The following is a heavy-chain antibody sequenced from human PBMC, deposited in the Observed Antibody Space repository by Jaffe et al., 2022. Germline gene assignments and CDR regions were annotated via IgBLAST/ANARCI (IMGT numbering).Heavy chain of an antibody. CDR3: ARDRDFDWLLRSYNWFDP. Sequence: QVQLVQSGAEVKKPGASVKVSCKASGYTFTGYYMHWVRQAPGQGLEWMGWINPNSGGTNYAQKFQGRVTMTRDTSISTAYMELSRLRSDDTAVYYCARDRDFDWLLRSYNWFDPWGQGTLVTVSS. D-gene: IGHD3-9*01. J-gene: IGHJ5*02. CDR2: INPNSGGT. CDR1: GYTFTGYY. V-gene: IGHV1-2*02.